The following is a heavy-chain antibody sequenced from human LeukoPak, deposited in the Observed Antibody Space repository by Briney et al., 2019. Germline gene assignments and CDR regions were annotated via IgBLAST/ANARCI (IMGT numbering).Heavy chain of an antibody. Sequence: PGGSLRLSCAASGFTFSSYSMNWVRQAPGKGLEWVSSISSSSSYIYYADSVKGRFTISRDNAENSLYLQMNSLRAEDTAVYYCARDRTTYSSGWYFDYWGQGTLVTVSS. D-gene: IGHD6-19*01. CDR3: ARDRTTYSSGWYFDY. CDR2: ISSSSSYI. V-gene: IGHV3-21*01. CDR1: GFTFSSYS. J-gene: IGHJ4*02.